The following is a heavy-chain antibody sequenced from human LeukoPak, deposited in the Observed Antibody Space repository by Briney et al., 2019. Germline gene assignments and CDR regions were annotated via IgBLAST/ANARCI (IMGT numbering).Heavy chain of an antibody. CDR2: ISSSSSYI. V-gene: IGHV3-21*01. CDR3: ARDPDGRSSPPNYYMDV. CDR1: GFTFSSYS. D-gene: IGHD2-15*01. Sequence: GGSLILSCAASGFTFSSYSMNWVRQAPGKGLEWVSSISSSSSYIYYADSVKGRFTISRDDAKNSLYLQMNGLRAEDTAVYYCARDPDGRSSPPNYYMDVWGKGTTVTVSS. J-gene: IGHJ6*03.